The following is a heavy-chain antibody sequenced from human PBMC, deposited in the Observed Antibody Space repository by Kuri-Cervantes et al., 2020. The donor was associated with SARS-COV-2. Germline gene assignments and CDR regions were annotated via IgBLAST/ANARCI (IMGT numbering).Heavy chain of an antibody. Sequence: SETLSLTCTVSGGSISSSGYYWGWIRQPPGKGLEWIGSIYYSGSTYYNPSLKSRVTISVDTSKNQFSLKLSSVTAADTAVYYCASQDGIVGSDYWGQGTLVTVSS. J-gene: IGHJ4*02. CDR1: GGSISSSGYY. V-gene: IGHV4-39*01. CDR2: IYYSGST. D-gene: IGHD1-26*01. CDR3: ASQDGIVGSDY.